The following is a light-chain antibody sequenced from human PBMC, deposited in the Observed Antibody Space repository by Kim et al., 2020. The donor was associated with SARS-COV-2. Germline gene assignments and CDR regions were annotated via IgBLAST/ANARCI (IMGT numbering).Light chain of an antibody. CDR1: QSVSSSY. J-gene: IGKJ2*01. CDR2: GAS. V-gene: IGKV3-20*01. CDR3: QQYGSPST. Sequence: EIVLTQSPGTLSLSPGERATLSCRASQSVSSSYLAWYQQKPGQDPRLLIYGASSRATGIPDRFSGSGSATDFTLTISRLEPEDFAVYYCQQYGSPSTFRQGTKLDI.